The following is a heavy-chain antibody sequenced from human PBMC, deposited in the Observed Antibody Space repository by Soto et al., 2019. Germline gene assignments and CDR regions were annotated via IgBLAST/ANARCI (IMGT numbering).Heavy chain of an antibody. D-gene: IGHD3-22*01. J-gene: IGHJ4*02. CDR2: ISYDGSNK. CDR3: AKGANYYDSRDFDY. V-gene: IGHV3-30*18. Sequence: GGSLRLSCAASGFTFIIYGMHWVRQAPGKGLEWVAVISYDGSNKYYADSVKGRFTISRDNSKNTLYLQMNSLRAEDTAVYYCAKGANYYDSRDFDYWGQGTLVTVSS. CDR1: GFTFIIYG.